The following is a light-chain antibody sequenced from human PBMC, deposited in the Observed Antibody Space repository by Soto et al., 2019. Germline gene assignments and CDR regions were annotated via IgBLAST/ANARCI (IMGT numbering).Light chain of an antibody. CDR1: QSVSSN. CDR2: GAS. Sequence: EIVMTQSPATLSVSPGERATLSCRASQSVSSNLAWYQQKPGQAPRLLIYGASTRATGIPARLSGSGSGTECSLTISSLQSEDFAVYYCLQCNNRPPWTFGHGTKVQIK. V-gene: IGKV3-15*01. J-gene: IGKJ1*01. CDR3: LQCNNRPPWT.